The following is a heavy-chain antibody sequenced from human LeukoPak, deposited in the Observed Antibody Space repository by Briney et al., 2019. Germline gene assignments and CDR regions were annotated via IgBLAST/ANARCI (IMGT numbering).Heavy chain of an antibody. CDR2: INHSGST. J-gene: IGHJ4*02. CDR3: ASRGEYYHDSSGYYYFDY. D-gene: IGHD3-22*01. Sequence: PSETLSLTCAVYGGSFSGYYWSWIRQPPGKGLEWIGEINHSGSTNYNPSLKSRVTISVDTSKNQFSLKLSSVTAADTAVYYCASRGEYYHDSSGYYYFDYWGQGTLVTVSS. CDR1: GGSFSGYY. V-gene: IGHV4-34*01.